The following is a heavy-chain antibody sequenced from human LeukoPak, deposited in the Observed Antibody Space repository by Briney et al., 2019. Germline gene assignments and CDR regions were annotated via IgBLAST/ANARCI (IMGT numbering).Heavy chain of an antibody. CDR1: GFTFTTYG. V-gene: IGHV1-18*01. CDR2: ISAYSGET. CDR3: ARDIPESFGYYV. J-gene: IGHJ4*02. Sequence: ASVTVSCTASGFTFTTYGITWVRQAPGQGVEGLGYISAYSGETNYAQKVQGRVIMTTDTSTNTAYLEMRSLTSDDTAVYYCARDIPESFGYYVWGQGSQVIVSS. D-gene: IGHD1-26*01.